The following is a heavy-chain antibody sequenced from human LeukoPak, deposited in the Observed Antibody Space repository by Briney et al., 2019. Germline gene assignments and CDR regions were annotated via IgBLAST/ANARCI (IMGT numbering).Heavy chain of an antibody. J-gene: IGHJ6*02. CDR3: ARDSPLYYGMDV. CDR1: GGTFSSYA. Sequence: SVKVSCKASGGTFSSYAISWVRQAPGQGLEWMGGIIPIFGTANYTQKFQGRVTITADESTSTAYMELSSLRSEDTAVYYCARDSPLYYGMDVWGQGTTVTVSS. CDR2: IIPIFGTA. V-gene: IGHV1-69*13.